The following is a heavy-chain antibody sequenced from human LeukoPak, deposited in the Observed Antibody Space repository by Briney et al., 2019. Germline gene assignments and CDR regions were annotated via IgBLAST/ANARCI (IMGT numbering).Heavy chain of an antibody. Sequence: SETLSLTCTVSGGSISSSSYYRGWIRQPPGKGLEWIGNIYDSGSTYYNPSLKSRVTISVDTSKNQFSLKLSSVTAADTAVYYCARRSNPDWFDPWGQGTLVTVSS. V-gene: IGHV4-39*01. J-gene: IGHJ5*02. CDR1: GGSISSSSYY. CDR3: ARRSNPDWFDP. CDR2: IYDSGST. D-gene: IGHD4-11*01.